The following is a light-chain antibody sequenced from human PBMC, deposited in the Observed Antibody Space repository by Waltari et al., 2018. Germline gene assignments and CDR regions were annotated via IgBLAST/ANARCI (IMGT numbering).Light chain of an antibody. CDR2: DVS. CDR3: CSYAGSSTHVL. Sequence: QSALTQPASVSGSPGQSITISCTGTSSDVGGYNYVTWYQQYPDKAPKLIIYDVSKRPSGVSNRFSGSKAGNTASLAISGLQAEDESDYYCCSYAGSSTHVLFGGGTKLTVL. V-gene: IGLV2-23*02. J-gene: IGLJ2*01. CDR1: SSDVGGYNY.